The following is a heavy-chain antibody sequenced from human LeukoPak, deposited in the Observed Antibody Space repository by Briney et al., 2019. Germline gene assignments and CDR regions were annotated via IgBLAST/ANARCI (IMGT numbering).Heavy chain of an antibody. Sequence: SQTLSLTCTVSGGSISSGGYYWSWIRQHPGKGLEWIGYIYYSGSTYYNPSLKSRVTISVDTSKNQFSLKLSSVTAADTAVYYCARGRPGIVGASEGPYYFDYWGQGTLVTVSS. D-gene: IGHD1-26*01. CDR1: GGSISSGGYY. CDR3: ARGRPGIVGASEGPYYFDY. J-gene: IGHJ4*02. V-gene: IGHV4-31*03. CDR2: IYYSGST.